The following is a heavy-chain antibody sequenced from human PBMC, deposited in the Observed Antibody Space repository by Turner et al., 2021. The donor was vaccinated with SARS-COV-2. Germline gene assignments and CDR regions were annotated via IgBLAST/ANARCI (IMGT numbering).Heavy chain of an antibody. J-gene: IGHJ4*02. V-gene: IGHV1-3*01. D-gene: IGHD2-2*02. CDR1: GYTFTSYA. CDR2: INAGNGKT. CDR3: ARDVGYCSSTSCYTGSHFDY. Sequence: QVQLVQSGAEVKKPGASVKVSCKASGYTFTSYAMHWVRQAPGQRLEWMGWINAGNGKTKYSQKFQGRVTITRDTSASTAYMEPSSLRSEDTAVYYCARDVGYCSSTSCYTGSHFDYWGQGTLVTVSS.